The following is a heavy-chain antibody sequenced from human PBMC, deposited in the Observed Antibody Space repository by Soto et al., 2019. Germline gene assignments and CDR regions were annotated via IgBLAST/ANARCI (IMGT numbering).Heavy chain of an antibody. CDR1: GFTFSNYW. CDR2: INGDGSFT. CDR3: ARGQQLAPSNFDY. D-gene: IGHD6-13*01. Sequence: GGSLRLSCAASGFTFSNYWMHWVRQAPGKGLVWVSQINGDGSFTTYADSVKGRFTISRDNAKNTLYLQLNSLRAEDTAVYYCARGQQLAPSNFDYWGQGTLVTVSS. V-gene: IGHV3-74*01. J-gene: IGHJ4*02.